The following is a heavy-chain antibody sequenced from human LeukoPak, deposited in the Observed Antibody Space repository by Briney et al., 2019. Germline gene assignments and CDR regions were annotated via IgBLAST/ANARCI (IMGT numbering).Heavy chain of an antibody. CDR2: ISPYNGNT. D-gene: IGHD1-26*01. CDR1: GYTFTSYD. CDR3: ARAPRVGATRAFYYYGMDV. J-gene: IGHJ6*02. V-gene: IGHV1-18*01. Sequence: ASVKVSCKASGYTFTSYDINWVRQAPGQGLEWMGWISPYNGNTNYAQKLQGTVTLTTDTSTSTAYMELRSLRSDDTAVYYCARAPRVGATRAFYYYGMDVWGQGTTVTVSS.